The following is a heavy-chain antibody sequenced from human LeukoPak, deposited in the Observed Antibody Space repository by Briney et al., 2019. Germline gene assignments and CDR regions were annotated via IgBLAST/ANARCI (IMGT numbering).Heavy chain of an antibody. J-gene: IGHJ4*02. CDR3: AAYSSGFGRSSN. CDR1: GFTFSNAW. CDR2: ASGSSERT. Sequence: GGSLRLSCAASGFTFSNAWMNWVRQAPGKGLEWVSGASGSSERTWYADSVKGRFSISRDNSKNTLYLQMNSLRAEDTAVYYCAAYSSGFGRSSNWGQGTLVTVSS. V-gene: IGHV3-23*01. D-gene: IGHD6-19*01.